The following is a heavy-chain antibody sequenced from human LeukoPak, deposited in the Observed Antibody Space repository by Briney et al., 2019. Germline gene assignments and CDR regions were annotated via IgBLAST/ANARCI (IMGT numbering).Heavy chain of an antibody. CDR3: ATSSLSLPRY. Sequence: SETLSLTCAVYGGSFSGYYWSWIRQPPGKGLEWIGEINHSGSTNYNPSLKSRVTITVDTSKNQFSLKLSSVTAADTAVYYCATSSLSLPRYLGQGTLVTVSS. V-gene: IGHV4-34*01. CDR2: INHSGST. CDR1: GGSFSGYY. J-gene: IGHJ4*02. D-gene: IGHD6-6*01.